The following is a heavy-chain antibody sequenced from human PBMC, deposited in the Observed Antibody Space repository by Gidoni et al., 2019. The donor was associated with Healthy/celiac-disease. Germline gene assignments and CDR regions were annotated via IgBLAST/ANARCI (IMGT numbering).Heavy chain of an antibody. Sequence: QLQLQVSGPGLVKPAENLSLPCTVSGGSISSSSYYWGWIRQPPGQGLEWLGSTYYSRGTYSNPALKSRVTISVDTSKNQFSLKLSSVTAADTAVYYCARHLDKGSGPNWFDPWGQGTLVTVSS. CDR2: TYYSRGT. J-gene: IGHJ5*02. CDR1: GGSISSSSYY. D-gene: IGHD3-10*01. CDR3: ARHLDKGSGPNWFDP. V-gene: IGHV4-39*01.